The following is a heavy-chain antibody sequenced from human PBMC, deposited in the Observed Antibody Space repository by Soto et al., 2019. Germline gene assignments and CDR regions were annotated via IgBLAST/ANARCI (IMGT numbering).Heavy chain of an antibody. CDR1: GFTFGDYA. Sequence: QLGGSLRLSCTASGFTFGDYAMSWFRQAPGKGLEWVGFIRSKAYGGTTEYAASVKGRFTISRDDSKSIAYLQMNSLKTEDTAVYYCTRADEAYYYYYGMDVWGQGTTVTVSS. CDR3: TRADEAYYYYYGMDV. CDR2: IRSKAYGGTT. V-gene: IGHV3-49*03. J-gene: IGHJ6*02.